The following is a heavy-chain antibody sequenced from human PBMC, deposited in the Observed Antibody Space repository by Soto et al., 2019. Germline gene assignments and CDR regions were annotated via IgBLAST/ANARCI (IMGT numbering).Heavy chain of an antibody. D-gene: IGHD1-20*01. CDR1: GFTFSNYG. Sequence: EVQLVESGGGLVKPGGSLRLSCAASGFTFSNYGMIWVRQAPGKGLEWVSFISSSSTYIFYADSVKGRLTISRDNAKNSLSLQMNRLRAEDTAVYYCARDASVTGSSRAFDIWGQGTMVTVSS. CDR2: ISSSSTYI. J-gene: IGHJ3*02. CDR3: ARDASVTGSSRAFDI. V-gene: IGHV3-21*01.